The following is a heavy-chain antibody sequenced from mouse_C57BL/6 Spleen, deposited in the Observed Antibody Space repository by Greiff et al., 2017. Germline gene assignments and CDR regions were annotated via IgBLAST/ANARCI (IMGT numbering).Heavy chain of an antibody. CDR1: GFTFSSYA. CDR2: ISDGGSYT. CDR3: ARDRGDYDGGFAY. V-gene: IGHV5-4*01. Sequence: EVQLVESGGGLVKPGGSLKLSCAASGFTFSSYAMSWVRQTPEKRLEWVATISDGGSYTYSPDNVKGRFTISRDNAKNNQYLQMSHLKSEDTAMXYCARDRGDYDGGFAYWGQGTLVTVSA. J-gene: IGHJ3*01. D-gene: IGHD2-4*01.